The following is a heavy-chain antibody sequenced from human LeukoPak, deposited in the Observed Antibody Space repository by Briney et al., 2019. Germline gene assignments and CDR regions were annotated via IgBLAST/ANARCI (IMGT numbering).Heavy chain of an antibody. J-gene: IGHJ6*03. Sequence: GGSLRLSCAASGFTFDDYAMHWVRQAPGKGLEWVSYISSSSSTIYYADSVKGRFTIFRDNAKNSLYLQMSSLRAEDTAVYYCAREEVAIYYYYYMDVWGKGTTVTVSS. CDR1: GFTFDDYA. V-gene: IGHV3-48*01. CDR2: ISSSSSTI. D-gene: IGHD5-12*01. CDR3: AREEVAIYYYYYMDV.